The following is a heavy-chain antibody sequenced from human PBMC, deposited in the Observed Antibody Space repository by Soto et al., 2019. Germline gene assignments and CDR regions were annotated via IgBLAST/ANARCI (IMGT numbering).Heavy chain of an antibody. V-gene: IGHV4-34*01. CDR3: ARGVRYCSSTSCYTRGNYDFWSGYQRNGMDV. CDR1: GGSFSGYY. Sequence: SSETLSLTCAVYGGSFSGYYWSWIRQPPGKGLEWIGEINHSGSTNYNPSLKSRVTISVDTSKNQFSLKLSSVTAADTAVYYCARGVRYCSSTSCYTRGNYDFWSGYQRNGMDVWGQGTTVTVSS. J-gene: IGHJ6*02. CDR2: INHSGST. D-gene: IGHD2-2*02.